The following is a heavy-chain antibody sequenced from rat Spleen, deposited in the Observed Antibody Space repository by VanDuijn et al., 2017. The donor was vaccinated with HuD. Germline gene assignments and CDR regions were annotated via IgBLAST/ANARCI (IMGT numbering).Heavy chain of an antibody. Sequence: QLQESGPGLVKPSQSLSLTCSVTVYSITSSYRWNWIRKFPGNKLEWMGYINGAGSTNYNPSLKSRISITRDTSKNQFFLQVNSVTTADTATYFCARWDYYSPRWYFDFWGPGTMVTVSS. V-gene: IGHV3-3*01. CDR1: VYSITSSYR. D-gene: IGHD1-1*01. CDR2: INGAGST. CDR3: ARWDYYSPRWYFDF. J-gene: IGHJ1*01.